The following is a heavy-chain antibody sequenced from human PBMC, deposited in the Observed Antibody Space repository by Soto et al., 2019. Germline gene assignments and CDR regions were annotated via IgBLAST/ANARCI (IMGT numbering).Heavy chain of an antibody. J-gene: IGHJ6*02. CDR3: ARERAVGYCTNGVCYTNYYYGMDV. V-gene: IGHV4-39*02. D-gene: IGHD2-8*01. CDR2: IYHSGST. Sequence: SETLSLTCTVSGGSITSSSYYWGWIRQPPGKGLEWIGSIYHSGSTNYNPSLKSRVTISVDTSKNQFSLKLTSVTAADTAVYYCARERAVGYCTNGVCYTNYYYGMDVWGQGTTVTVSS. CDR1: GGSITSSSYY.